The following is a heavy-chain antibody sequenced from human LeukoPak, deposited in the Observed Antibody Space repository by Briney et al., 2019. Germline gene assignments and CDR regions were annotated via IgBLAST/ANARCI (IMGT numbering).Heavy chain of an antibody. CDR3: ARDLGYDILTGYYSFGFDY. D-gene: IGHD3-9*01. CDR1: GFTFSSYW. Sequence: GGSLRLSCAASGFTFSSYWMHWVRQAPGKGLVWVSRINTDGSSTSYADSVKGRFTISRDNAKNTLYLQMNSLRAEDTAVYYCARDLGYDILTGYYSFGFDYWGQGTLVTVSS. CDR2: INTDGSST. J-gene: IGHJ4*02. V-gene: IGHV3-74*01.